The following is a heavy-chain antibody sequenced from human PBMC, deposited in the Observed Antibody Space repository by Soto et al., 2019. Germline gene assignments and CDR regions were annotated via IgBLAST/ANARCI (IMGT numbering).Heavy chain of an antibody. CDR2: ISYDGSNK. D-gene: IGHD1-26*01. CDR3: AREREWELLTERYNWFDP. V-gene: IGHV3-30-3*01. Sequence: ESGGGVVQPGRSLRLSCAASGFTFSSYAMHWVRQAPGKGLEWVAVISYDGSNKYYADSVKGRFTISRDNSKNTLYLQMNSLRAEDTAVYYCAREREWELLTERYNWFDPWGQGTLVTVSS. J-gene: IGHJ5*02. CDR1: GFTFSSYA.